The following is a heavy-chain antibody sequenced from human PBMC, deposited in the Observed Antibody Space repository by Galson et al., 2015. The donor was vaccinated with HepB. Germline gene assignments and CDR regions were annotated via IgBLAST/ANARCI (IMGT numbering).Heavy chain of an antibody. CDR3: ARVLKSHYGDYVGFDY. D-gene: IGHD4-17*01. J-gene: IGHJ4*02. Sequence: SVKVSCKASGYTFTSYDINWVRQATGQGLEWMGWMNPNSGNTGYAQKFQGRVTMTRNTSISTAYMELSSLRSEDTAVYYCARVLKSHYGDYVGFDYWGQGTLVTVSS. V-gene: IGHV1-8*01. CDR2: MNPNSGNT. CDR1: GYTFTSYD.